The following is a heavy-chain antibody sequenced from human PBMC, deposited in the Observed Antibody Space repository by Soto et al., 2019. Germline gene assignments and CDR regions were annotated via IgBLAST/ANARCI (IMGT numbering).Heavy chain of an antibody. J-gene: IGHJ6*02. CDR3: TTGGIEVAGTRDYYYYGMDV. Sequence: EVQLVESGGGLVKPGGSLRLSCAASGFTFSNAWMNWVRQAPGKGLEWVGRIKSKTDGGTTDYAATVKGRFTISRDDSKNTLYLQMNSLKTEDTAVYYCTTGGIEVAGTRDYYYYGMDVWGQGTTVTVSS. CDR1: GFTFSNAW. D-gene: IGHD6-19*01. V-gene: IGHV3-15*07. CDR2: IKSKTDGGTT.